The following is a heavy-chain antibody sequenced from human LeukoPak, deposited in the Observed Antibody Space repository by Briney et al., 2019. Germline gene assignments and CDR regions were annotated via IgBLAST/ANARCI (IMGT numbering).Heavy chain of an antibody. CDR1: GFTFSSYE. J-gene: IGHJ4*02. V-gene: IGHV3-48*03. Sequence: GGSLRLSCAASGFTFSSYEMNWVRQAPGKGLEWVSYISSSGSTIYYADSVKGRFTISRDNAKNSLYLQMNSLRAEDTAVYYCARSQGYYESSGYYIRWGQGTLVTVSS. CDR2: ISSSGSTI. D-gene: IGHD3-22*01. CDR3: ARSQGYYESSGYYIR.